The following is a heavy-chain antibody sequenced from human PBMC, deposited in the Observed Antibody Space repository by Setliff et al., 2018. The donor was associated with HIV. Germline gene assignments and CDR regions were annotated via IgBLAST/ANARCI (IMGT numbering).Heavy chain of an antibody. J-gene: IGHJ6*02. CDR1: GGSISSGSYY. CDR3: ARDVVPLGSYYYGMDV. CDR2: IYISGTT. D-gene: IGHD3-10*02. V-gene: IGHV4-61*02. Sequence: KTSETLSLTCTVSGGSISSGSYYWTWIRQPAGKGLEWIGRIYISGTTNYNPSLKSRVTMSIDTSKNQFSLRLSSVTAADTAVYYCARDVVPLGSYYYGMDVWGQGTMVTVSS.